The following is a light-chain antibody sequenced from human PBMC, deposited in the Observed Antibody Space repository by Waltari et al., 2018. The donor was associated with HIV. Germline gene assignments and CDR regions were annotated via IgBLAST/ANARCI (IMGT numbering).Light chain of an antibody. V-gene: IGLV1-40*03. CDR1: SSNIGAGYD. CDR3: QSYDTSLSAWV. Sequence: QSVLTQPTSISGAPGQRITVSWSGTSSNIGAGYDVHWYQQLPGTAPNPLLYKNQTRPSGVPDRFSAPKSDASASLAITGLQAADEGDYFCQSYDTSLSAWVFGGGTRLTVL. CDR2: KNQ. J-gene: IGLJ2*01.